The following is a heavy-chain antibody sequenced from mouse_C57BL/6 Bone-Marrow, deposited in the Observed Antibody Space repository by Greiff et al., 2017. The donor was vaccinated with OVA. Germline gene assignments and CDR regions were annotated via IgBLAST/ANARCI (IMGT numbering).Heavy chain of an antibody. Sequence: QVQLQQPGAELVMPGASVKLSCKASGYTFTSYWMHWVKQRPGQGLEWIGEIDPSDSYTNYNQKFKGKSTLTVDKSSSTAYMQLSSLTSEDSAVYYCAREGGLKAHWYFDVWGTGTTVTVSS. CDR1: GYTFTSYW. CDR2: IDPSDSYT. V-gene: IGHV1-69*01. CDR3: AREGGLKAHWYFDV. J-gene: IGHJ1*03. D-gene: IGHD1-3*01.